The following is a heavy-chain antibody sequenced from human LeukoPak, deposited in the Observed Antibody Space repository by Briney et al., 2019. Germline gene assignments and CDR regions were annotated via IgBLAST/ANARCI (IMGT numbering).Heavy chain of an antibody. J-gene: IGHJ3*02. Sequence: PSETLSLTCAVSGGSISSSNWWSWVRQPPGKGLEWIGEIYHSGSTNYNPSLKSRVTISVDKSKNQFSLKLTSVPATDAAVYYCARGEWEPPGVFDIWGQGTMVTVSS. CDR2: IYHSGST. V-gene: IGHV4-4*02. D-gene: IGHD1-26*01. CDR1: GGSISSSNW. CDR3: ARGEWEPPGVFDI.